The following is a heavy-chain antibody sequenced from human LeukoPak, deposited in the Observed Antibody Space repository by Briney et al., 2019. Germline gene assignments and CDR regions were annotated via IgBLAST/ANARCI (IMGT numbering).Heavy chain of an antibody. CDR2: INPNSGGT. CDR1: GYTFTGYY. V-gene: IGHV1-2*02. CDR3: ARVARYYYDSSGYYYYFDY. D-gene: IGHD3-22*01. J-gene: IGHJ4*02. Sequence: ASVKVSCKASGYTFTGYYMHWVRQAPGQGLEWMGWINPNSGGTNYAQKLQGRVTMTTDTSTSTAYMELRSLRSDDTAVYYCARVARYYYDSSGYYYYFDYWGQGTLVTVSS.